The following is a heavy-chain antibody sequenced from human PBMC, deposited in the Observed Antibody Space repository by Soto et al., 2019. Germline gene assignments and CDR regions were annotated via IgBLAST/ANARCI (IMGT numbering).Heavy chain of an antibody. D-gene: IGHD3-3*01. J-gene: IGHJ6*02. Sequence: ASVKVSCKASGYTFTSYGISWVRQAPGQGLEWMGWISAYNGNTNYAQKLQGRVTMTTDTSTSTAYMELRSLRSDDTAVYYCARDRGVNDFWSGYFPGYYYSMDVWGQGTTVTVSS. V-gene: IGHV1-18*01. CDR2: ISAYNGNT. CDR1: GYTFTSYG. CDR3: ARDRGVNDFWSGYFPGYYYSMDV.